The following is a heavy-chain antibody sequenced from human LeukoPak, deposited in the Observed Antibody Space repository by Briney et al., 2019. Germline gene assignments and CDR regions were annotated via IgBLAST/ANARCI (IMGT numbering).Heavy chain of an antibody. V-gene: IGHV3-23*01. J-gene: IGHJ4*02. CDR1: GFTFSSYA. CDR2: INGSGDRT. D-gene: IGHD1-14*01. CDR3: AKPARTDYADY. Sequence: GGSLRLSCVASGFTFSSYAMNWVRQAPGKGLEWVSSINGSGDRTYYADSVKGRFTISRDNSKNTLYLQMNSLRAEDTAVYYCAKPARTDYADYWGQGTLVTVSS.